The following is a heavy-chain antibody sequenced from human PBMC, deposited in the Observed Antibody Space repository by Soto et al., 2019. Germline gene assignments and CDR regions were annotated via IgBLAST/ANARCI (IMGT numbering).Heavy chain of an antibody. CDR3: AHCTLHDYGDYDPGTSHVFDS. Sequence: QITLKESGPSPVKPTQTLTVTCTFSGFSLSNSGVGVAWIRQPPGKALEWLALIYGDNDKRYSPSLKTRLTTTQDPSQXQVVLTTTNMHPVDTATYYCAHCTLHDYGDYDPGTSHVFDSWGQGTLVTVSS. CDR2: IYGDNDK. J-gene: IGHJ4*02. CDR1: GFSLSNSGVG. D-gene: IGHD4-17*01. V-gene: IGHV2-5*02.